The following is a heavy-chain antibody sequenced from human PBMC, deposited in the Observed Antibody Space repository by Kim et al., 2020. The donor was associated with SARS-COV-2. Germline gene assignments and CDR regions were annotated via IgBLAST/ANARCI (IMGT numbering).Heavy chain of an antibody. CDR1: GGSFSGYY. CDR2: INHSGST. CDR3: ARGSGSLHYYFDY. J-gene: IGHJ4*02. V-gene: IGHV4-34*01. Sequence: SETLSLTCAVYGGSFSGYYWSWIRQPPGKGLEWIGEINHSGSTNYNPSLKSRVTISVDTSKNQFSLKLSSVTAADTAVYYCARGSGSLHYYFDYWGQGTLVTVSS. D-gene: IGHD2-15*01.